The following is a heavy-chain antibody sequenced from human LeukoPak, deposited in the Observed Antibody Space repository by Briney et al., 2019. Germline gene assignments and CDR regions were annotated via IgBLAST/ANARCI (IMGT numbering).Heavy chain of an antibody. J-gene: IGHJ4*02. D-gene: IGHD3-22*01. CDR1: GFTFSTYW. CDR3: AKDSDYYDSLDY. Sequence: GGSLRLSCSASGFTFSTYWMSWVRQAPGKGLEWVANMKRDGSEIYYVDSVKGRFTISRDNAKNSLYLQMNSLRAEDTALYYCAKDSDYYDSLDYWGQGTLVTVSS. CDR2: MKRDGSEI. V-gene: IGHV3-7*03.